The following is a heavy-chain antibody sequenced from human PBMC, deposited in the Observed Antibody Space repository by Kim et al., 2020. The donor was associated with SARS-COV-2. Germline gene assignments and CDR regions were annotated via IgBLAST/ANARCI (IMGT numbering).Heavy chain of an antibody. CDR2: INPNSGGT. CDR3: ARGLSDYCSGGSCYNPWNWFDP. Sequence: ASVKVSCKASGYTFTGYYMHWVRQAPGQGLEWMGRINPNSGGTNYAQKFQGRVTMTRDTSISTAYMELSRLRSDDTAVYYCARGLSDYCSGGSCYNPWNWFDPWGQGTLVTVSS. V-gene: IGHV1-2*06. D-gene: IGHD2-15*01. CDR1: GYTFTGYY. J-gene: IGHJ5*02.